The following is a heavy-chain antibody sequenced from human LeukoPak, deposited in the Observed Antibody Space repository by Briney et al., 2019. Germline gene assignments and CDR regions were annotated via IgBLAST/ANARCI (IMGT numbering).Heavy chain of an antibody. Sequence: SETLSLTCAVYGGSFSGYYWSWIRQPPGKGLEWIGEINHSGSTNYNPSLKSRVTISVDTSKNQFSLKLSSVTAADTAVYYCARSLGRTKWLIDYWGQGTLVTVSS. J-gene: IGHJ4*02. CDR3: ARSLGRTKWLIDY. CDR2: INHSGST. V-gene: IGHV4-34*01. CDR1: GGSFSGYY. D-gene: IGHD5-12*01.